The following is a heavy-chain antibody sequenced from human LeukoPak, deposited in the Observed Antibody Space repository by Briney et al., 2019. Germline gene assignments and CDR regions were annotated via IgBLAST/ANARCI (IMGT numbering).Heavy chain of an antibody. V-gene: IGHV4-61*02. Sequence: SETLSLTCTVSGGSISSGSYYWSWIRQPAGKGLEWIGRIYTSGGTNYNPSLKSRVTISVDTSKNQFSLKLSSVTAADTAVYYCARGTLRGDGDYYFDYWGQGTLVTVSS. CDR1: GGSISSGSYY. J-gene: IGHJ4*02. D-gene: IGHD2-21*02. CDR2: IYTSGGT. CDR3: ARGTLRGDGDYYFDY.